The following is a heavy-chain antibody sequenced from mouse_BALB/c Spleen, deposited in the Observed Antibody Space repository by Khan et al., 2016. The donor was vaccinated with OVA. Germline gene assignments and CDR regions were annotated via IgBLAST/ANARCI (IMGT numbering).Heavy chain of an antibody. CDR1: GYSFTGYY. Sequence: QVQLKQSGAELARPGASVKLSCKASGYSFTGYYINWVKQRTGQGLEWIGEISPGSGDTYYNEKFKGKATLTADKSSSTAYMQLSSLTSEASAVYFGARRDYFGYTFAYWGQGTLVTVSA. CDR2: ISPGSGDT. CDR3: ARRDYFGYTFAY. V-gene: IGHV1-77*01. D-gene: IGHD1-2*01. J-gene: IGHJ3*01.